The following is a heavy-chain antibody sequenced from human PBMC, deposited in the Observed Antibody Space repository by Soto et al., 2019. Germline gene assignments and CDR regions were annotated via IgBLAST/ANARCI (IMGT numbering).Heavy chain of an antibody. CDR1: GFTFSSYC. CDR2: ISYDGSNK. CDR3: ATLITGTTRGAFDI. V-gene: IGHV3-30*03. D-gene: IGHD1-7*01. J-gene: IGHJ3*02. Sequence: GGSLRLSCAASGFTFSSYCMHWVRQAPGKGLEWVAVISYDGSNKYYADSVKGRFTISRDNSKNTLYLQMNSLRAEDTAVYYCATLITGTTRGAFDIWGQGTMVTVSS.